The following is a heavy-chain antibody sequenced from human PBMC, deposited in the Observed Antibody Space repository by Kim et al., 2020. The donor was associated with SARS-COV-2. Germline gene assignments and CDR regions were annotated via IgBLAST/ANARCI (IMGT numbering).Heavy chain of an antibody. CDR2: INHSGST. CDR1: GGSFSGYY. Sequence: SETLSLTCAVYGGSFSGYYWSWIRQPPGKGLEWIGEINHSGSTNYNPSLKSRVTISVDTSKNQFSLKLSSVTAADTAVYYCAGSATVGAFDIWGQGTMVT. V-gene: IGHV4-34*01. D-gene: IGHD4-17*01. J-gene: IGHJ3*02. CDR3: AGSATVGAFDI.